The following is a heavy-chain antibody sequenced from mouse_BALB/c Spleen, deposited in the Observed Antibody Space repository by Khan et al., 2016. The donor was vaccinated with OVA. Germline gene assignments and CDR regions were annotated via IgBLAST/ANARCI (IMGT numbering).Heavy chain of an antibody. CDR2: ISYSGST. Sequence: EVQLQESGPGLVKPSQSLSLTCTVTGYSITSDYAWNWIRQFPGNKLEWMGYISYSGSTSYNPSLKSRFSISRDTSKNQFILQLNSVTTEDTATDCCARGRTYWGQGTLVTVSA. CDR1: GYSITSDYA. J-gene: IGHJ3*01. V-gene: IGHV3-2*02. D-gene: IGHD3-3*01. CDR3: ARGRTY.